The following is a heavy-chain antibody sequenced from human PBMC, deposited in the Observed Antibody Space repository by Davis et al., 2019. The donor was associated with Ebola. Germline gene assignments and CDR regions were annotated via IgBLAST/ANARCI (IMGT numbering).Heavy chain of an antibody. CDR1: GFSFNSYS. CDR2: ISSSSSYI. CDR3: ARDITIFGVVIQSAFDI. J-gene: IGHJ3*02. D-gene: IGHD3-3*01. Sequence: PGGSLRLSCAASGFSFNSYSMNWVRQAPGKGLEWVSSISSSSSYIYYADSVKGRFTISRDNAKNSLYLQMNSLRAEDTAVYYCARDITIFGVVIQSAFDIWGQGTMVTVSS. V-gene: IGHV3-21*01.